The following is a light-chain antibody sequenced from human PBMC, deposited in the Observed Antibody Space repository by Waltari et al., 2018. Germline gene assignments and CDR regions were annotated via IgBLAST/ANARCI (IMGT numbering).Light chain of an antibody. V-gene: IGLV4-69*01. CDR3: QTWGSDIVV. J-gene: IGLJ2*01. CDR2: VNGDGSH. Sequence: QLVVTQSPSASASLGASVKFTCTLSSGHTPFAIARHQQQPQKGPRYLMTVNGDGSHRKGDGIPDRFSGSSSGADRYLTVSSLQSEDEADYYCQTWGSDIVVFGGGTKLTVL. CDR1: SGHTPFA.